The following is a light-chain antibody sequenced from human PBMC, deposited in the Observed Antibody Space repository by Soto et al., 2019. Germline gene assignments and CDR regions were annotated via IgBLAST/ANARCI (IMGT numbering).Light chain of an antibody. CDR2: ANT. V-gene: IGLV1-40*01. CDR3: QSYDTSLSTWV. J-gene: IGLJ3*02. Sequence: QSVLTQPPSVSGAPGQRVTISCTGSNSNIGAGYDVHWYQHLPRTAPKLLISANTNRPSGVPDRFSGSKSGTSASLAITGLQAEDEADYYCQSYDTSLSTWVFGGGTKLTVL. CDR1: NSNIGAGYD.